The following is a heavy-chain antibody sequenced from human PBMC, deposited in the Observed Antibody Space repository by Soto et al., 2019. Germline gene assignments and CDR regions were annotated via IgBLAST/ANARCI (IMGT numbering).Heavy chain of an antibody. D-gene: IGHD6-6*01. Sequence: GGSLRLSCAASGFTFSSYEMNWVRQAPGKGLEWVSYISSSGSTIYYADSVKGRFTISRDNAKNSLYLQMNSLRAEDTAVYYCAREVYSSSFDYWGQGTLVTVSS. CDR2: ISSSGSTI. J-gene: IGHJ4*02. CDR1: GFTFSSYE. CDR3: AREVYSSSFDY. V-gene: IGHV3-48*03.